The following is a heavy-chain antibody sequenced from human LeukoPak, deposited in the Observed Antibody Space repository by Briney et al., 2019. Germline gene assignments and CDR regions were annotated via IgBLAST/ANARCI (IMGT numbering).Heavy chain of an antibody. CDR3: ARLLPAAISRNNWFDP. D-gene: IGHD2-2*02. Sequence: SETLSLTCAVYGGSFSGYYWSWIRQPPGKGLEWIGEINHSGSTNYNPSLKSRVTISVDTSKNQFSLKLSSVTAADTAVYYCARLLPAAISRNNWFDPWGQGTLVTVSS. CDR1: GGSFSGYY. CDR2: INHSGST. J-gene: IGHJ5*02. V-gene: IGHV4-34*01.